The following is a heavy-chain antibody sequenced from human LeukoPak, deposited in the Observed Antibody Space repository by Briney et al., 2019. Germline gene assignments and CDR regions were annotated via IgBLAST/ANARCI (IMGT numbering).Heavy chain of an antibody. CDR1: GFIFSNFG. V-gene: IGHV3-30*02. CDR2: IRYDGSNK. J-gene: IGHJ3*02. Sequence: PGGSLRLSCAASGFIFSNFGMHWVRQAPGKGLEWVAFIRYDGSNKYYADSLKGRLTLSRDNSKNTLYLQMKSLRTEDTAVYYCTKAIERRENAFDIWGQGTMVTVFS. CDR3: TKAIERRENAFDI. D-gene: IGHD1-1*01.